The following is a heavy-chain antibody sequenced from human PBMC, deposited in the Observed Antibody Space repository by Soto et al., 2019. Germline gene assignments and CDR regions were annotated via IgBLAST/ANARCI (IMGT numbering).Heavy chain of an antibody. J-gene: IGHJ1*01. CDR1: GNTFTSYA. Sequence: QVQFVQSGAEEKKPGASVKVSCKASGNTFTSYAMHWVRQAPGQRLEWMGWINAGNGDTKYSQKFQGRVTITRDTSASTADMELSRLRAEDTAVYYCARVWLDSRGWPEYFQQWGQGTLGTVSS. CDR2: INAGNGDT. V-gene: IGHV1-3*05. D-gene: IGHD6-19*01. CDR3: ARVWLDSRGWPEYFQQ.